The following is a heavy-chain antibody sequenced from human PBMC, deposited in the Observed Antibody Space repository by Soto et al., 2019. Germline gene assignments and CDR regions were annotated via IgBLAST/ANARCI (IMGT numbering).Heavy chain of an antibody. V-gene: IGHV3-30-3*01. J-gene: IGHJ4*02. CDR1: GFTFSSYA. D-gene: IGHD1-26*01. CDR2: ISYDGSNK. Sequence: GGSLRLSCAASGFTFSSYAMHWVRQAPGKGLEWVAVISYDGSNKYYADSVKGRFTISRDNSKNTLYLQMNSLRAEDTAVYYCARDGIVGATTGAYYFDYWGQGTLVTVSS. CDR3: ARDGIVGATTGAYYFDY.